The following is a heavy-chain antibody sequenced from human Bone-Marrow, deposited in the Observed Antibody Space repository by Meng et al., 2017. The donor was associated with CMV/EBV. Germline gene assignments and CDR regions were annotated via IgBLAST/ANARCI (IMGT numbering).Heavy chain of an antibody. CDR3: ARDGDRYGYCSSTSCAPGDY. D-gene: IGHD2-2*01. CDR1: GYTFTGYY. V-gene: IGHV1-18*04. CDR2: ISAYNGNT. J-gene: IGHJ4*02. Sequence: ASVKVSCKASGYTFTGYYMHWVRQAPGQGLEWMGWISAYNGNTNYAQKLQGRATMTTDTSTSTAYMELRSLRSDDTAVYYCARDGDRYGYCSSTSCAPGDYWGQGTRVTVYS.